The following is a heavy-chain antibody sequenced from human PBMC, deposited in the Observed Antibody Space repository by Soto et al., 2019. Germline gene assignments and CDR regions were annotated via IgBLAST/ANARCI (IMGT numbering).Heavy chain of an antibody. V-gene: IGHV3-64D*06. CDR1: GFTFSEYS. J-gene: IGHJ5*02. CDR2: ISSDGDIT. D-gene: IGHD3-9*01. CDR3: VKVSTFYDILTGYYSTNFFDP. Sequence: PGGSLRLSCSASGFTFSEYSMHWVRQAPGKGLQYFSTISSDGDITYYADSVKGRFTISRDNSKNTLYLQMNSLRPEDTAVYYCVKVSTFYDILTGYYSTNFFDPWGQGTLVTVS.